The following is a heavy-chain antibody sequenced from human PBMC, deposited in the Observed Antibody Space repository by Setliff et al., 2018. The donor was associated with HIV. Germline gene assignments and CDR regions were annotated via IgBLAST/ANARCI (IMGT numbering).Heavy chain of an antibody. D-gene: IGHD1-26*01. CDR1: GYILNDYG. V-gene: IGHV1-18*01. Sequence: ASVKVSCKASGYILNDYGITWVRQAPGQGLEWMGWIGAANGDTEYPEKLRGRGTMTIDRSTNTAYMELASLTSDDTAVYFCARDRHFSGSFFWGQGTLVTVSS. CDR3: ARDRHFSGSFF. J-gene: IGHJ4*02. CDR2: IGAANGDT.